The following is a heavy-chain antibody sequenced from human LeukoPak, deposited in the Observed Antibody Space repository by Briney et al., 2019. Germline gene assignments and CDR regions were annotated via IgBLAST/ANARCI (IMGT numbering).Heavy chain of an antibody. J-gene: IGHJ4*02. CDR3: ARPRYSYAMYYFDY. CDR1: GYSFTSYW. CDR2: IYPGDSDT. D-gene: IGHD5-18*01. Sequence: GESLKISCKGSGYSFTSYWTGWVRQMPGEGLEWIGIIYPGDSDTRYSPSFQGQVTISADKSISTAYLQWSSLKASDTAMYYCARPRYSYAMYYFDYWGQGTLVTVSS. V-gene: IGHV5-51*01.